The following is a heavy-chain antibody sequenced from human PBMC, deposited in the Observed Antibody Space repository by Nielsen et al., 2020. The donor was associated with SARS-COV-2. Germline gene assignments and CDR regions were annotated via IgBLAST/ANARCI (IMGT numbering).Heavy chain of an antibody. V-gene: IGHV3-64D*09. Sequence: GESLKISCSASGFTFSSYAMHWVRQAPGKGLEYVSAIRSYGGSTHYADSVKGRFTISRDNSKNTLFLQMSSLRAEDTAVYYCARGNGWGSYFDYWGQGTLVTVSS. CDR1: GFTFSSYA. CDR3: ARGNGWGSYFDY. J-gene: IGHJ4*02. CDR2: IRSYGGST. D-gene: IGHD7-27*01.